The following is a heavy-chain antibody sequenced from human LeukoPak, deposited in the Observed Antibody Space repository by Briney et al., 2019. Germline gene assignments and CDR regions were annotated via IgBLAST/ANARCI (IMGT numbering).Heavy chain of an antibody. J-gene: IGHJ4*02. V-gene: IGHV3-21*01. CDR3: ARDKYYYDSRMDY. CDR1: GFTLSSYS. D-gene: IGHD3-22*01. CDR2: ISSSSSYI. Sequence: GGSLRLSCAASGFTLSSYSMNWVRQAPGKGLEWVSSISSSSSYIYYADSVKGRFTISRDNAKNSLYLQMNSLRAEDTAVYYCARDKYYYDSRMDYWGQGTLVTVSS.